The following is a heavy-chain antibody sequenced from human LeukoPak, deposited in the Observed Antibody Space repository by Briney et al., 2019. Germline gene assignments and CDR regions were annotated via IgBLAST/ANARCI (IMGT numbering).Heavy chain of an antibody. D-gene: IGHD1-14*01. CDR2: ISYDGTDK. Sequence: GGSLRLSCTASGFTFNTYAMHWVRQAPGKGLEWVSIISYDGTDKYTADSVRGRFTISRDNAKNTLYLQMNSLRAEDTAVYYCARVTTRTYYFDYWGQGTLVTVSS. CDR1: GFTFNTYA. CDR3: ARVTTRTYYFDY. V-gene: IGHV3-30*04. J-gene: IGHJ4*02.